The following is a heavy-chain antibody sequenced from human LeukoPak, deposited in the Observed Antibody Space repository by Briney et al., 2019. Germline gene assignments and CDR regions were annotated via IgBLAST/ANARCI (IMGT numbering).Heavy chain of an antibody. CDR1: GFTFSSYE. Sequence: PGGSLRLSCAASGFTFSSYEMNWVRQTPGKGLECISYISSSGSTTYYADSVKGRFTISRDNAKDSLYLQMNSLRADDTAVYYCARGPGAFDIWGQGTMVTVSS. CDR2: ISSSGSTT. J-gene: IGHJ3*02. D-gene: IGHD2-2*01. V-gene: IGHV3-48*03. CDR3: ARGPGAFDI.